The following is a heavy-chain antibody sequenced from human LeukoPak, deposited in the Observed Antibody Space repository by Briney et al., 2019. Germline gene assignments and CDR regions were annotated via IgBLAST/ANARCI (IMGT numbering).Heavy chain of an antibody. V-gene: IGHV4-39*01. J-gene: IGHJ4*02. D-gene: IGHD3-3*01. CDR1: GGSISSSSYY. Sequence: PSETLSLTCTVSGGSISSSSYYWGWIRQPPGEGLEWIGSIYYSGSTYYNPSLKSRVTISVDTSKNQFSLKLSSVTAADTAVYYCARRYYDFWSGYFSLWGQGTLVTVSS. CDR3: ARRYYDFWSGYFSL. CDR2: IYYSGST.